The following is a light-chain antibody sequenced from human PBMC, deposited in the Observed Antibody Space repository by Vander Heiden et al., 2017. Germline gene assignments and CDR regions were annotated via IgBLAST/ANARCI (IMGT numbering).Light chain of an antibody. CDR3: QPDNYCPWT. V-gene: IGKV3-15*01. Sequence: SATLAAAPGESATPSCTARQSVSSILACYQQQPGPAPRLLIYGASTRATGIPARFSGSGSGKEFTPTISSLQSEDFAVYYRQPDNYCPWTFGQGTKVEIK. J-gene: IGKJ1*01. CDR2: GAS. CDR1: QSVSSI.